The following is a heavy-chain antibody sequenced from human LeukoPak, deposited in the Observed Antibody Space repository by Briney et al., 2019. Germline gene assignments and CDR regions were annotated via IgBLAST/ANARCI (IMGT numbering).Heavy chain of an antibody. Sequence: GASVKVSCKASGYTFTSYGISWVRQAPGQGLEWMGWISAYNGNTNYAQKLQGRVTMTTDTSTSTAYMELRSLRSDDTAVYYCAGDSRIAVGNWFDPWGQGTLVTVSS. J-gene: IGHJ5*02. CDR3: AGDSRIAVGNWFDP. V-gene: IGHV1-18*01. CDR2: ISAYNGNT. D-gene: IGHD6-19*01. CDR1: GYTFTSYG.